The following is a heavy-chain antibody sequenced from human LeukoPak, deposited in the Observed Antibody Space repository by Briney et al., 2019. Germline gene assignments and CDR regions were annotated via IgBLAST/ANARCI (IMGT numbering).Heavy chain of an antibody. CDR2: ISYCGRT. CDR3: ARQGYDILTGYIDAFDI. D-gene: IGHD3-9*01. V-gene: IGHV4-59*08. CDR1: GGSISSYY. J-gene: IGHJ3*02. Sequence: SETLSLTCTVSGGSISSYYWSWIRQPPGKGLEWIGYISYCGRTNYNPSLKSRVTISIDTSKNQFSLKLRSVTAADTAIYYCARQGYDILTGYIDAFDIWGQGTMVTVSS.